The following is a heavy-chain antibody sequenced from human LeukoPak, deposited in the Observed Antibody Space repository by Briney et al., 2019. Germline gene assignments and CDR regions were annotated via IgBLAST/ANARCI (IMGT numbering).Heavy chain of an antibody. D-gene: IGHD6-19*01. Sequence: PGGSLRLSCAASGFTFSNSAMSSVRQAPGGGLGWGSTLSGSDITTYYADSVKGRFTISRDNSKNTLYLQMNSLRAEDTAVYYCAKGIYSSGWSYFDYRGHGTLVTVSS. J-gene: IGHJ4*01. CDR2: LSGSDITT. CDR3: AKGIYSSGWSYFDY. V-gene: IGHV3-23*01. CDR1: GFTFSNSA.